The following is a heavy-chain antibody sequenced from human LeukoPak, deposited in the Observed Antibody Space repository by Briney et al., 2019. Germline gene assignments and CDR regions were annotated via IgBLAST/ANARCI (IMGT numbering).Heavy chain of an antibody. D-gene: IGHD2-15*01. Sequence: SETLSLTCAVYGGSFSGYYWSWIRQPPAKRLELIGVIIHSGSSNYNPSLKSRVTISVDTSKNQLSLKLSSVTAADTAVYYCARAPGYCSGGSCYRTEYFQHWGQGTLVTVSS. CDR3: ARAPGYCSGGSCYRTEYFQH. CDR1: GGSFSGYY. V-gene: IGHV4-34*12. J-gene: IGHJ1*01. CDR2: IIHSGSS.